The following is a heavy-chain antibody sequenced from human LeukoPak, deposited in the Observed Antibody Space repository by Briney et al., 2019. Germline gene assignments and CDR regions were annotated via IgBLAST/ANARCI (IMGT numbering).Heavy chain of an antibody. V-gene: IGHV4-59*01. CDR2: MYYSGTI. J-gene: IGHJ3*02. CDR3: ARGPPSIDTFDI. D-gene: IGHD2-21*01. Sequence: SETLSLTCTVSGGSISSYYWSWIRQPPGKGLEWIGYMYYSGTIKYNPSLKSRVTISVDRSKNQFSLKLTSVTAADTAVYYCARGPPSIDTFDIWGQGTTVTVSS. CDR1: GGSISSYY.